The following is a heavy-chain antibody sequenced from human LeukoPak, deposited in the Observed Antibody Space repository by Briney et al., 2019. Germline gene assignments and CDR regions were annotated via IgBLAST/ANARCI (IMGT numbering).Heavy chain of an antibody. CDR1: GYTFNGYY. Sequence: GASVKLSCKASGYTFNGYYMHWVRQAPGQGLEWMGWINPNSGGTNYAQKFQGRVTMTRDTAISTAYMELSRLRSDDTAVYYCARDLLPDYGGHIADYWGQGTLVTVSS. V-gene: IGHV1-2*02. J-gene: IGHJ4*02. CDR3: ARDLLPDYGGHIADY. CDR2: INPNSGGT. D-gene: IGHD4-23*01.